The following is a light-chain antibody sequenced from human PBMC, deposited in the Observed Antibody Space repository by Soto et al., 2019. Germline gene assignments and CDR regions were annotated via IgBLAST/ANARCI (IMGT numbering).Light chain of an antibody. CDR3: SSSASSNPWV. Sequence: QSALTQPPSASGSPGQSVTISCTGTSSDVGAYNYVSWYQQHAGKAPKLVIYEVTKRPSGVPDRFSGSKSANTASLTVSGLQAEDEADYYCSSSASSNPWVFGGGTKLTVL. V-gene: IGLV2-8*01. CDR1: SSDVGAYNY. CDR2: EVT. J-gene: IGLJ3*02.